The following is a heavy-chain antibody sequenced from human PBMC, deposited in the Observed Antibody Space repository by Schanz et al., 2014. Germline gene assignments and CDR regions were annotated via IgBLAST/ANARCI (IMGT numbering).Heavy chain of an antibody. CDR2: IIPIFGTA. CDR3: ARDPSLVSCTSHFRGTDG. CDR1: GGTFSSYA. D-gene: IGHD2-2*01. Sequence: CKASGGTFSSYAFNWLRQAPGQGLEWMGGIIPIFGTANSAQKFQGRVTISADESTNTACMVMSSLRSDDTHVYYCARDPSLVSCTSHFRGTDGRDQGSTVDASS. V-gene: IGHV1-69*01. J-gene: IGHJ6*02.